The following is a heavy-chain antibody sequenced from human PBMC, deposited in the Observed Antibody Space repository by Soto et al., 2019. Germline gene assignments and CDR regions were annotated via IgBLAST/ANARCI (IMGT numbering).Heavy chain of an antibody. CDR1: GGSISSYF. V-gene: IGHV4-59*01. J-gene: IGHJ6*02. D-gene: IGHD4-17*01. CDR3: AREGTVSV. CDR2: ISYSGST. Sequence: SETLSLTCTVSGGSISSYFWSWNRQPPGKGLEWIGSISYSGSTNYNPSLKSRVTISVDPSKNEFSLKMSSATAADTAVYYCAREGTVSVWGQGTTVTVSS.